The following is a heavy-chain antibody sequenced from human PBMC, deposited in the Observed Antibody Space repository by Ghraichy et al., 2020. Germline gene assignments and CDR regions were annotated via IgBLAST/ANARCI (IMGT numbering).Heavy chain of an antibody. V-gene: IGHV3-23*01. D-gene: IGHD6-19*01. CDR3: ARAQRVGTGYSSDWSGLSAFDI. Sequence: GESLNISCAVSEFTFDGYPMTWVRQAPGKGLEWVSTLGADGRSTFYADSVKGRFTISRDKSKRTMYLQMNSLRHDDTAVYYCARAQRVGTGYSSDWSGLSAFDIWGQGTRVTVSS. J-gene: IGHJ3*02. CDR2: LGADGRST. CDR1: EFTFDGYP.